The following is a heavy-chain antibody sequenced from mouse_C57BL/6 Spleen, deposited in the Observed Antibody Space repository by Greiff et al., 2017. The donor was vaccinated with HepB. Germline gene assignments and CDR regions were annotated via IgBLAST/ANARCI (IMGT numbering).Heavy chain of an antibody. CDR3: TGTLGRHY. V-gene: IGHV6-3*01. Sequence: EVQLQQSGGGLVQPGGSMKLSCVASGFTFSNYWMNWVRQSPEKGLEWVAQIRLKSDNYATHYAESVKGRFTISRDDSKSSVYLQMNNLRAEDTGIYYCTGTLGRHYWGQGTTLTVSS. CDR2: IRLKSDNYAT. J-gene: IGHJ2*01. D-gene: IGHD4-1*01. CDR1: GFTFSNYW.